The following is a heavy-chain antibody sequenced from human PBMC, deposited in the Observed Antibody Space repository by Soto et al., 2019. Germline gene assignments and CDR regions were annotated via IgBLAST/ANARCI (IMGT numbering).Heavy chain of an antibody. CDR1: GFSFGTYA. V-gene: IGHV3-23*01. CDR2: ISGGIGST. J-gene: IGHJ4*01. D-gene: IGHD1-26*01. Sequence: EVQLLESGGGLVQPGGSLRLSCVASGFSFGTYAMTWVRQVPGKGLEWVSTISGGIGSTFYADSVKGRFTISRDISKKRLFLHVKGLRGKETGTYYCATGDPRYFGYCGRGPLATASS. CDR3: ATGDPRYFGY.